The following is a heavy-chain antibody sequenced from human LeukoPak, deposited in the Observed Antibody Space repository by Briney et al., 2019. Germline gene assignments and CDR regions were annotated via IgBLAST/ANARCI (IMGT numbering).Heavy chain of an antibody. D-gene: IGHD3/OR15-3a*01. Sequence: GGSLRLSCAASGFTFSNYWMHRFRQGPGKGLVWVSHINSDGSDTNYADSVKGRFTISRDNAKNTLYLQMDSLRAEDTAVYYCTRGVQHDFGRWGQGTLVTVSS. J-gene: IGHJ4*02. CDR2: INSDGSDT. V-gene: IGHV3-74*01. CDR3: TRGVQHDFGR. CDR1: GFTFSNYW.